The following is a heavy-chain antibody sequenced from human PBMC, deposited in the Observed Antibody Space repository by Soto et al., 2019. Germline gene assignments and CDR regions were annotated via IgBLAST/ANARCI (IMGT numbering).Heavy chain of an antibody. V-gene: IGHV1-69*13. CDR2: ITPIFGTA. CDR1: GGTFSSYA. D-gene: IGHD4-17*01. CDR3: ASESYGGKGGDYYYYGMDV. Sequence: WASVKVSCKASGGTFSSYAISWVRQAPGQGLEWMGGITPIFGTANYAQKFQGRVTITADESTSTAYMELSSLRSEDTAVYYCASESYGGKGGDYYYYGMDVWGQGTTVTVSS. J-gene: IGHJ6*02.